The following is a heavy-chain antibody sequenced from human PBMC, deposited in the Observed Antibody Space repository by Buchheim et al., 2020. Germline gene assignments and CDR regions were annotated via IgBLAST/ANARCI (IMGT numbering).Heavy chain of an antibody. CDR1: GFTFSSYG. Sequence: QVQLVESGGGVVQPGRSLRLSCAASGFTFSSYGMYWVRQAPGKGLEWVAFIRYDGSNKYYADSVKGRFTISRDNSKNTLYLQMNSLRAEDTAVYYCAKDGLNSNRYLDYWGQGTL. CDR2: IRYDGSNK. CDR3: AKDGLNSNRYLDY. V-gene: IGHV3-30*02. J-gene: IGHJ4*02. D-gene: IGHD4-11*01.